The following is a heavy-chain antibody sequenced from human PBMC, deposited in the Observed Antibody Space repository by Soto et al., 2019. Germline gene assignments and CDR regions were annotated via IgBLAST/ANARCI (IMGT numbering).Heavy chain of an antibody. V-gene: IGHV4-34*01. Sequence: SETLSLTCAVSGESFSGYIWTWIRQTPGKGLQWIGQINHSGSASYNPSLKSRVTISVHTSNSQFSLELSSVTAADTAVYYCARTGERWILGYYFDYWGQGTLVTVSS. CDR1: GESFSGYI. J-gene: IGHJ4*02. CDR2: INHSGSA. D-gene: IGHD2-2*03. CDR3: ARTGERWILGYYFDY.